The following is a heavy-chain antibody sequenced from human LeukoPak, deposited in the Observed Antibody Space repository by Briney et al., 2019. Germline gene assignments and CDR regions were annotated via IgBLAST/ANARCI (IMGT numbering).Heavy chain of an antibody. CDR3: ARGLHRHCDGGTCYQAFDY. D-gene: IGHD2-15*01. J-gene: IGHJ4*02. Sequence: GGSLRLSCAASGFTFSSYGMHWVRQAPGKGLEWVAFIRYDGSNKYYADSVKGRFTISRDNSKNTLYLQMNSLRPEDTAVYYCARGLHRHCDGGTCYQAFDYWGQGTLVTVSS. CDR1: GFTFSSYG. V-gene: IGHV3-30*02. CDR2: IRYDGSNK.